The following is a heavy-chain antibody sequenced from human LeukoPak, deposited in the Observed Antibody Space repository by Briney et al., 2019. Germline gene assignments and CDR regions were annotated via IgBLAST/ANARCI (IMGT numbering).Heavy chain of an antibody. Sequence: PSETLSLTCTVSGGSISNYFWSWLRQSPGKGLEWIGSIYYSGSTYYNPSLKSRVTISVDTSKNQFSLKLSSVTAADTAVYYCARVESPPITMVRGVISYFDLWGRGTLVTVSS. J-gene: IGHJ2*01. D-gene: IGHD3-10*01. V-gene: IGHV4-59*12. CDR2: IYYSGST. CDR1: GGSISNYF. CDR3: ARVESPPITMVRGVISYFDL.